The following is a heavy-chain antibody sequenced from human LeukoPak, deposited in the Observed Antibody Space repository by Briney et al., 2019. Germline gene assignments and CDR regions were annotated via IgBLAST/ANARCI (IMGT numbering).Heavy chain of an antibody. CDR1: GYTFTSYA. CDR2: INTNTGNP. Sequence: ASVKVSCKASGYTFTSYAMNWVRQAPGQGLEWMGWINTNTGNPTYAQGFTGRFVFSLDTSVSMAYLQISSLKAEDTAVYYCARERYSSSWYLYYYYGMDVWGQGTTVTVSS. CDR3: ARERYSSSWYLYYYYGMDV. J-gene: IGHJ6*02. D-gene: IGHD6-13*01. V-gene: IGHV7-4-1*04.